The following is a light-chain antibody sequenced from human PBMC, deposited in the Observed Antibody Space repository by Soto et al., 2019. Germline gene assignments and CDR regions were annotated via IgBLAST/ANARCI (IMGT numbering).Light chain of an antibody. J-gene: IGLJ3*02. CDR1: SADVGSSKF. CDR3: CLHAGTYTLV. V-gene: IGLV2-23*01. CDR2: EGT. Sequence: QSALTQAASVSGSPGPSVTVSCTGSSADVGSSKFVSWYQLHPGQAPKLMIYEGTKRPSGTSHRFSGSYAGNTASLTISGLQAEDEADYYRCLHAGTYTLVFGGGTKVTVL.